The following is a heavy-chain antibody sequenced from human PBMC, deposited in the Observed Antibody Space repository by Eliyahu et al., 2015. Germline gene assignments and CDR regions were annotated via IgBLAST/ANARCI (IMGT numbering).Heavy chain of an antibody. V-gene: IGHV1-2*02. D-gene: IGHD5-24*01. Sequence: VQLMQSGPEVKKPGASVRVSCQASGFTFTDYYFXWVRQAPGQGLEWMGWINPRSGGTNYAHKFRNRITMTRDTSIRTVYMELRGLTSDDRAVYFCARDELGDAYILLDSWGQGTLVSVSS. J-gene: IGHJ4*02. CDR3: ARDELGDAYILLDS. CDR2: INPRSGGT. CDR1: GFTFTDYY.